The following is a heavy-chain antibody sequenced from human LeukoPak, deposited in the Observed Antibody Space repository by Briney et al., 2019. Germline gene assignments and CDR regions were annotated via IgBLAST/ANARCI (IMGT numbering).Heavy chain of an antibody. V-gene: IGHV1-69*04. CDR2: IIPILGIA. Sequence: GASVKVSCKASGGTFSSYAISWVRQAPGQGLEWMGRIIPILGIANYAQKFQGRVTITADKSTSTAYMELSSLRSEDTAVYYCARDSMGSGLGDFDYWGQGTLVTVSS. CDR3: ARDSMGSGLGDFDY. J-gene: IGHJ4*02. D-gene: IGHD3-10*01. CDR1: GGTFSSYA.